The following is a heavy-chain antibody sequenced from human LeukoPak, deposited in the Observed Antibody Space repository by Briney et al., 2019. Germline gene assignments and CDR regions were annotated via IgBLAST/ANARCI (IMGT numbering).Heavy chain of an antibody. Sequence: PSETLSLTCTVSGASISTPGYYWSWIRQLPGKGLEWIGYIYYSGSTYYNPSLKSPVTISVDTSKNQFSLKLSSVTAADTAVYYCASGGAYCGADCYSPAFDYWGQGTLVTVSS. D-gene: IGHD2-21*02. V-gene: IGHV4-31*01. J-gene: IGHJ4*02. CDR2: IYYSGST. CDR1: GASISTPGYY. CDR3: ASGGAYCGADCYSPAFDY.